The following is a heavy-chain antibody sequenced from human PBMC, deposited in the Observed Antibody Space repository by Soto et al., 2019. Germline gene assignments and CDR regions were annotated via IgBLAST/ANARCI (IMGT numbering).Heavy chain of an antibody. CDR1: GGTFSNYA. J-gene: IGHJ6*02. D-gene: IGHD2-2*01. V-gene: IGHV1-69*01. CDR2: IIPIVGTG. CDR3: ARVVILVPTASTHYYYHMDV. Sequence: QVQLVQSGAEVRKPGSSVTVSCTASGGTFSNYAISWVRQAPGQGLEWMGGIIPIVGTGSYAQKFQGRVTITADEPTTTAYMELSSLRFEDTSVYYCARVVILVPTASTHYYYHMDVWGPGTKVTVSS.